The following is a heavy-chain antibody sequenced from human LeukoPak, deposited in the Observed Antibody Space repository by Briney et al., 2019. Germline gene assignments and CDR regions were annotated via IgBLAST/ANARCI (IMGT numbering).Heavy chain of an antibody. J-gene: IGHJ3*01. D-gene: IGHD3-10*01. CDR1: GGSFSGHY. CDR3: ARDRNVYGIDV. V-gene: IGHV4-34*01. Sequence: SETLSLTCAVCGGSFSGHYWSWIRQPPGKGLEWIGEINHNGNTNYNPSLKSRVTISVDTSKNQFSLKMRSVTAADTAMYYCARDRNVYGIDVCGQGTMVTVSS. CDR2: INHNGNT.